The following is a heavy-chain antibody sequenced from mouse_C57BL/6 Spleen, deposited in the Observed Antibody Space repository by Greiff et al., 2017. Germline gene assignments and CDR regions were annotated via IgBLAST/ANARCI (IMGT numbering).Heavy chain of an antibody. CDR2: FYPGSGSI. D-gene: IGHD2-4*01. CDR1: GFTFTEYS. J-gene: IGHJ3*01. Sequence: VQLQQSGAELVKPGASVKLSCKASGFTFTEYSIHWVKQRSGQGLEWIGWFYPGSGSIKYNEKFKDKATLTADKSSSTVYMELSSLTSEDSAVYVCARHENSYDYLAYWGQGTLVTVSA. CDR3: ARHENSYDYLAY. V-gene: IGHV1-62-2*01.